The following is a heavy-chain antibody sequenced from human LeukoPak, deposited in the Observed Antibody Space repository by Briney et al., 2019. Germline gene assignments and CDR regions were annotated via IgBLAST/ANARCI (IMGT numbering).Heavy chain of an antibody. CDR1: GYTFTGYY. J-gene: IGHJ6*03. V-gene: IGHV1-2*02. CDR2: INPNSGGT. CDR3: ARAYYYYYMDV. Sequence: GASVTVSCKASGYTFTGYYMHWVRQAPGQGLEWMGWINPNSGGTNYAQKFQGRVTMTTDTSTSTAYMELRSLRSDDTAVYYCARAYYYYYMDVWGKGTTVTVSS.